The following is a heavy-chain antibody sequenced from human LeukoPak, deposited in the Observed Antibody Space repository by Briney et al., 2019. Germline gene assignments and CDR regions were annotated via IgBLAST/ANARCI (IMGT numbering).Heavy chain of an antibody. CDR3: AKDLSGELSKEY. J-gene: IGHJ4*02. CDR2: ISGSGGST. Sequence: GGSLRLSCAASGFTFSSYAMSWVRQAPGKGLEWVSAISGSGGSTYYADSVKGRFTISRDNSKNTLYLQMKSLRAEDTAVYYCAKDLSGELSKEYWGQGTLVTVSS. D-gene: IGHD3-16*02. V-gene: IGHV3-23*01. CDR1: GFTFSSYA.